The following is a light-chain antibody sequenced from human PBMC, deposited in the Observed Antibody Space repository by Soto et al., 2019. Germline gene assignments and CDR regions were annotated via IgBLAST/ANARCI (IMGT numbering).Light chain of an antibody. CDR1: QSVSSY. J-gene: IGKJ1*01. V-gene: IGKV3-11*01. CDR2: DAS. Sequence: EIVCTQSPATLSLSPSERATLSCRASQSVSSYLAWYQQKPGQAPRLLIYDASNRATGIPARFSGSGSGTDFTLTISSLEPEDFAIYYCQQRSNLPPWTFGQGGNVDI. CDR3: QQRSNLPPWT.